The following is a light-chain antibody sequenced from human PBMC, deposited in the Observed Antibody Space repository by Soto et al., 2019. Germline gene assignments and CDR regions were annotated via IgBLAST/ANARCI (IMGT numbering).Light chain of an antibody. V-gene: IGLV1-44*01. CDR2: SNN. CDR3: SSYTRSSPLG. Sequence: QSVLTHPPSASGTPGQRVTISCSGSSSNIGSNTVNWYQQLPGTAPKLLIYSNNQRPSGVPDRFSGSKSGTSASLAISGLKYEDEADYYCSSYTRSSPLGFGTVTQVSVL. CDR1: SSNIGSNT. J-gene: IGLJ1*01.